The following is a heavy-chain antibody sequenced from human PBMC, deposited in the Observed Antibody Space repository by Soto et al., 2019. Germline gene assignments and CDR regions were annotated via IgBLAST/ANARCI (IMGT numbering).Heavy chain of an antibody. CDR3: ARDPAYYYGSGSYNYADC. Sequence: SQTLSLTCAISGYSVSSNSAAWNWIRQSPSRGLEWLGRTYYRSKWYNDYAVSVKSRITINPDTSKNQFSLQLNSVTPEDTAVYYCARDPAYYYGSGSYNYADCWGQGNRVTVSS. CDR1: GYSVSSNSAA. J-gene: IGHJ4*02. V-gene: IGHV6-1*01. D-gene: IGHD3-10*01. CDR2: TYYRSKWYN.